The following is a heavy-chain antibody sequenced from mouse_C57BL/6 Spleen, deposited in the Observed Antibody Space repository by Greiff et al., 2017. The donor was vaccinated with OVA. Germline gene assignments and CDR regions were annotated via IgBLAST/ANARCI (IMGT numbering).Heavy chain of an antibody. D-gene: IGHD3-2*02. CDR1: GYTFPDYE. CDR2: IDPETGGP. Sequence: VQLPPSGAELVRPGASVTLSCKASGYTFPDYEMHWVKQTPVHGLEWIGAIDPETGGPAYNQKFTGKAILTAAKSSSTAYMELRSLTSEYAAVYYCTRQLRLLFDDWGQGTTLTVSS. V-gene: IGHV1-15*01. CDR3: TRQLRLLFDD. J-gene: IGHJ2*01.